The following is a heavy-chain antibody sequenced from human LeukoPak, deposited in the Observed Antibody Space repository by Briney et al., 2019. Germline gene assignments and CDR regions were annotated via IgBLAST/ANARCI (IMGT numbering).Heavy chain of an antibody. D-gene: IGHD6-19*01. CDR1: GGSISSGGYY. Sequence: ASETLSLTCTVSGGSISSGGYYWSWIRQHPGKGLGWIGYIYYSGSTYYNPSLKSRVTISVDTSKNQFSLKLSSVTAADTAVYYCAASPSSGWYPHLDYWGQGTLVTVSS. CDR3: AASPSSGWYPHLDY. V-gene: IGHV4-31*03. J-gene: IGHJ4*02. CDR2: IYYSGST.